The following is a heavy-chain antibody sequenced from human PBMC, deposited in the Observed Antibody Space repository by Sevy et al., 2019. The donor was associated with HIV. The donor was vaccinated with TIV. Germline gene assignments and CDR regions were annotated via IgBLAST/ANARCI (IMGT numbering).Heavy chain of an antibody. V-gene: IGHV1-2*04. CDR2: INPNSGGT. J-gene: IGHJ3*02. Sequence: ASVKVSCKASGYTFTGYYMHWVRQAPGQGLEWMGWINPNSGGTNYAQKFQGWVTMTRDTSISTAYMELGRLRSDDTAVYYCARVRGDMITFGGVTSDAFDIWGQGTMVTVSS. CDR1: GYTFTGYY. CDR3: ARVRGDMITFGGVTSDAFDI. D-gene: IGHD3-16*01.